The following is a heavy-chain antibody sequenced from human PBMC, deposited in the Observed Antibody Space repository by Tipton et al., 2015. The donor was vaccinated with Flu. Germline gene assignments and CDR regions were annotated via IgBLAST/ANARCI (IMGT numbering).Heavy chain of an antibody. J-gene: IGHJ4*02. CDR1: GFTFSSYA. D-gene: IGHD4-17*01. Sequence: SLRLSCAASGFTFSSYAMSWVRQAPGKGLEWVSSISSSSYIYYADSVKGRFTISRDNAKNSLYLQMNSLRAEDTAVYYCARVTEHDYGDPQADYWGQGTLVTVSS. CDR3: ARVTEHDYGDPQADY. CDR2: ISSSSYI. V-gene: IGHV3-21*01.